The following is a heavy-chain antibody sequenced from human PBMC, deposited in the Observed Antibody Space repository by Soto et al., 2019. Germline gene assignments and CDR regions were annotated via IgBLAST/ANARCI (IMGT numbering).Heavy chain of an antibody. CDR1: GGTFSSYA. V-gene: IGHV1-69*06. D-gene: IGHD2-2*01. CDR3: ARSQGSSTSLEIYYYYYYGMDV. J-gene: IGHJ6*02. CDR2: NIPISETT. Sequence: QVQLVQSGAEVKKPGSSVKVSCKASGGTFSSYAISWVRQAPGQGLEWMGGNIPISETTNYAQKFQGRVTIPADKSKSTAYMELSSLRSEDTAVYYCARSQGSSTSLEIYYYYYYGMDVWGQGTKVSVSS.